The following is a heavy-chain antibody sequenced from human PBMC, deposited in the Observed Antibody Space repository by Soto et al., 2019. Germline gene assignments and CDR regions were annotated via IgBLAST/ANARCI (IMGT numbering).Heavy chain of an antibody. Sequence: QVQLVQSGAEVKKPGSSVKVSCKASGGTFSSYGISWVRQAPGQGLEWMGGIIPIFGSANYAQKFQGRVTITADESTSTAYMELSSLRSEDTAVYYCASEGETCGGDCHWGQGTLVTVSS. CDR2: IIPIFGSA. J-gene: IGHJ4*02. CDR3: ASEGETCGGDCH. V-gene: IGHV1-69*12. CDR1: GGTFSSYG. D-gene: IGHD2-21*02.